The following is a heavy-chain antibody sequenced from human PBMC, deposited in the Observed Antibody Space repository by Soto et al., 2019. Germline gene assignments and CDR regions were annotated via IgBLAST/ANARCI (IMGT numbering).Heavy chain of an antibody. D-gene: IGHD4-17*01. CDR2: IYYSGST. CDR3: ASFNDYGHDY. CDR1: GGSISSYY. Sequence: SETLSHTCTVSGGSISSYYWSWIRQPPGKGLEWIGYIYYSGSTNYNPSLKSRVTISVDTSKNQFSLKLSSVTAADTAVYYCASFNDYGHDYWGQGTLVTVSS. J-gene: IGHJ4*02. V-gene: IGHV4-59*08.